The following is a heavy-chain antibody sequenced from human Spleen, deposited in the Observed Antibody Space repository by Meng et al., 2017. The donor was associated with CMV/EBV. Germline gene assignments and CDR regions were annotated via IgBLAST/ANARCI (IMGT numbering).Heavy chain of an antibody. J-gene: IGHJ4*02. V-gene: IGHV3-23*01. Sequence: GGSLRLSCAASGFTFRRYVMSWVRQAPGKGLEWVSTISSSGGSTYYADSVKGRFTISRDNSKNTLYLQMNSLRAEDTAIYYCAKVLVGASRTFDYWGQGTLVTVSS. CDR1: GFTFRRYV. CDR3: AKVLVGASRTFDY. D-gene: IGHD1-26*01. CDR2: ISSSGGST.